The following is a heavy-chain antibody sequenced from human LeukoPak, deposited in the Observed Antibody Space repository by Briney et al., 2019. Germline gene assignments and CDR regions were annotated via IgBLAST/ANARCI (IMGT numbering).Heavy chain of an antibody. J-gene: IGHJ4*02. CDR2: IYRSGST. CDR1: GGSISSSRYY. CDR3: ARDEGGRHYYGSGSRVY. Sequence: SETLSLTCTVSGGSISSSRYYWGWIRQPPGKGLEWIGSIYRSGSTYYNPSLKSRVTISIDTSRNQFSLKLSSVTAADTAVYFCARDEGGRHYYGSGSRVYWGQGTLVTVSS. D-gene: IGHD3-10*01. V-gene: IGHV4-39*07.